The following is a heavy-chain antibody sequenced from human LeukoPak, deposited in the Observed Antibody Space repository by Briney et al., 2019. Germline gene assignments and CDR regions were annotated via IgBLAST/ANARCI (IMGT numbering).Heavy chain of an antibody. Sequence: GGSLRLSCAASGFTFSSYSMNWVRQAPGKGLEWVSYISSSSSTIYYADSVKGRFTISRDNAKNSLYLQMNSLRAEDTAVYYCARIGSYGLDAFDIWGQGTMVTVSS. J-gene: IGHJ3*02. CDR3: ARIGSYGLDAFDI. D-gene: IGHD5-18*01. V-gene: IGHV3-48*04. CDR1: GFTFSSYS. CDR2: ISSSSSTI.